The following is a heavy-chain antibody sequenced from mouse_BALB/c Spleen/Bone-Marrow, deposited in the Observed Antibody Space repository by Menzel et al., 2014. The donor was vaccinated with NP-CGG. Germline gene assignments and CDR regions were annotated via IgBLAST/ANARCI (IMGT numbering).Heavy chain of an antibody. CDR1: GFTFSNYG. D-gene: IGHD2-1*01. CDR3: VRGNYGNYVDYFDF. Sequence: EVMLVESGGGLVQPGGSLKLSCAASGFTFSNYGMSWVRQTPDKRLELVATINGNGGSTYYPDSVKGRFTISRDTAENTLYLQMSSLKSEEPAMYYCVRGNYGNYVDYFDFWGQGTTLTVSS. V-gene: IGHV5-6-3*01. CDR2: INGNGGST. J-gene: IGHJ2*01.